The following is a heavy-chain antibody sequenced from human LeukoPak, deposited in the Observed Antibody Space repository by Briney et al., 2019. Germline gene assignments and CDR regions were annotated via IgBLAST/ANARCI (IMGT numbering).Heavy chain of an antibody. V-gene: IGHV3-33*01. Sequence: GGSLRLSCAASGFTFSSYGMHWVRQAPGKGLEWVAVIWYDGSNKYYADSVKGRFTISRDNSKNTLYLQMNSLRAEDAAVYYCARDRYPSGHNWFDPWGQGTLVTVSS. D-gene: IGHD2-2*02. CDR2: IWYDGSNK. J-gene: IGHJ5*02. CDR1: GFTFSSYG. CDR3: ARDRYPSGHNWFDP.